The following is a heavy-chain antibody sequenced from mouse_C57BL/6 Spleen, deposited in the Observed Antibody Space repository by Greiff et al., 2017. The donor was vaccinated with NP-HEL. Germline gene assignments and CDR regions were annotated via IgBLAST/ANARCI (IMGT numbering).Heavy chain of an antibody. D-gene: IGHD2-2*01. CDR2: IYPGSGNT. V-gene: IGHV1-76*01. CDR3: ARSGYGGWFAY. J-gene: IGHJ3*01. CDR1: GYTFTDYY. Sequence: QVQLKESGAELVRPGASVKLSCKASGYTFTDYYINWVKQRPGQGLEWIARIYPGSGNTYYNEKFKGKATLTAEKSSSTAYMQLSSLTSEDSAVYFCARSGYGGWFAYWGQGTLVTVSA.